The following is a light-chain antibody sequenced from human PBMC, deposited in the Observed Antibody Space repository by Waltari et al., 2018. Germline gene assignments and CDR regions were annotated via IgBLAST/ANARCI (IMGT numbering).Light chain of an antibody. V-gene: IGKV3-11*01. CDR3: QQRNNWPPYS. CDR1: QNVNTY. Sequence: EIVLTQSPATLSLSPGETAPLSCRASQNVNTYLAWYQQKPGKAPRLLIYDASNRATGIPARFSGSGSGTDFTLTISSLEPEDFALYYCQQRNNWPPYSFGQGTKLEIK. CDR2: DAS. J-gene: IGKJ2*03.